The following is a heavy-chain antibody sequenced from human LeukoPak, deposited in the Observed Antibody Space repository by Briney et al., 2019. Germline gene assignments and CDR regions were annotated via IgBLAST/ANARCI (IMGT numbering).Heavy chain of an antibody. CDR2: IWYDGSNK. CDR1: GFTFSNYG. Sequence: WGSLRLSCAASGFTFSNYGIHWVRQAPGKGLEWVALIWYDGSNKYYADSVKGRFTISRDNSKNTVYLQMNSLRAEDTAVYYCARSGEAYGYDYWGQGTLVTVSS. J-gene: IGHJ4*02. V-gene: IGHV3-33*01. CDR3: ARSGEAYGYDY. D-gene: IGHD7-27*01.